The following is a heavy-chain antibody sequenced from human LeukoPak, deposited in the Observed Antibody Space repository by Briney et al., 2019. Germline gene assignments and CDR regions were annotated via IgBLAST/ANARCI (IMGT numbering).Heavy chain of an antibody. Sequence: GGSPRLSCSASGFTFSNYARNWVRQAPGMGLEWVAACGTDGDTYYTGSVRGRFTISRDNAKNTVYLQMNGLRAEDTALYYCAQETPGTHPFDYWGQGTLVTVSS. D-gene: IGHD6-13*01. V-gene: IGHV3-23*01. J-gene: IGHJ4*02. CDR2: CGTDGDT. CDR3: AQETPGTHPFDY. CDR1: GFTFSNYA.